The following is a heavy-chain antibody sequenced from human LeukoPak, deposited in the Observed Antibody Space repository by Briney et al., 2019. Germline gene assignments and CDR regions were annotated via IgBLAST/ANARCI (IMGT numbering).Heavy chain of an antibody. J-gene: IGHJ6*03. CDR2: IIGSGGRT. D-gene: IGHD3-10*02. CDR1: GITFSFYG. CDR3: ARSLRVRGVPDYMDV. Sequence: GGTLRLSCAASGITFSFYGMSWVRQAPGKGLEWVSGIIGSGGRTYYADSVKGRFTISRDNSQNTLYLQINSLRAEDTAVYYCARSLRVRGVPDYMDVWGKGTTVIISS. V-gene: IGHV3-23*01.